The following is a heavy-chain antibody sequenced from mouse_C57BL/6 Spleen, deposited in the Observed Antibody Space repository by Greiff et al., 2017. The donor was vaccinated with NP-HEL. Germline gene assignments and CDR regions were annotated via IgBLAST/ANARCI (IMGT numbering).Heavy chain of an antibody. CDR2: IYPEGGET. Sequence: EVQLQQSGAELVKPGASVKLSCTASGFNIKDYYMRWVKQRTEQGLEWIGGIYPEGGETKYAPKFQGKATITADTSSNTAYLQLSSLTSEDTAVYDCARGVLGNDAWYADWGQGTIVTVSA. J-gene: IGHJ3*01. D-gene: IGHD2-2*01. CDR1: GFNIKDYY. CDR3: ARGVLGNDAWYAD. V-gene: IGHV14-2*01.